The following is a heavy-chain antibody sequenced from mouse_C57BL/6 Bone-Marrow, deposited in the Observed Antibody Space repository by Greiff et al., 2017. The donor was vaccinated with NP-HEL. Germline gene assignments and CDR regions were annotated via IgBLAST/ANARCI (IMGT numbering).Heavy chain of an antibody. CDR3: ARSGYYYASSPSGFAY. Sequence: EVKLQEPGPELVKPGASVKISCKASGYSFTDYNMNWVKQSNGKSLEWIGVINPNYGTTSYNQKFKGKATLTVDQSSSTAYMQLNSLTSEDSAVYYCARSGYYYASSPSGFAYWGQGTLVTVSA. CDR1: GYSFTDYN. D-gene: IGHD1-1*01. CDR2: INPNYGTT. J-gene: IGHJ3*01. V-gene: IGHV1-39*01.